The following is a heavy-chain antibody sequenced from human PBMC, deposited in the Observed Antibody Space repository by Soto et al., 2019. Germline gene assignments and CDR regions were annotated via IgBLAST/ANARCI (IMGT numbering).Heavy chain of an antibody. CDR2: MNPNSGNT. D-gene: IGHD3-9*01. CDR3: ARGDRDNTYYDILTGKIDY. Sequence: ASVKVSCKASGYTFTSYDINWVRQATGQGLEWMGWMNPNSGNTGYAQKFQGRVTMTRNTSISTAYMELSSLRSEDTAVYYCARGDRDNTYYDILTGKIDYWGQGTLVTVSS. CDR1: GYTFTSYD. J-gene: IGHJ4*02. V-gene: IGHV1-8*01.